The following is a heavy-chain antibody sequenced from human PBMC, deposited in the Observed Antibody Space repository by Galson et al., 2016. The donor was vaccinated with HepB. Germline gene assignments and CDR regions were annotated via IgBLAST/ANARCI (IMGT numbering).Heavy chain of an antibody. J-gene: IGHJ4*02. Sequence: SVKVSCKASGDTFSNYGISWVRQAPGQGLEWMGGINPILETTNYAQKFQGRVTITADKFSTTAYMEVSSLRSEDTAVYYCARGKIQANCGGYCYSFDYWGQGTLVTVSS. CDR3: ARGKIQANCGGYCYSFDY. D-gene: IGHD2-21*02. CDR2: INPILETT. CDR1: GDTFSNYG. V-gene: IGHV1-69*10.